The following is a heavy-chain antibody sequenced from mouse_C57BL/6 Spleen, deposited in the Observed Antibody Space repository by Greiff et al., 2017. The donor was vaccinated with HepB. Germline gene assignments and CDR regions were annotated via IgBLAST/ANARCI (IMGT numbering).Heavy chain of an antibody. CDR1: GYTFTSYW. J-gene: IGHJ2*01. Sequence: QVQLQQPGAELVRPGPSVKLSCKASGYTFTSYWMHWVKQRPGQGLEWIGVIDPSDSYTNYNQKFKGKATLTVDTSSSTAYMQLSSLTSEDSAVYYCARTYYYGREDFDYWGQGTTLTVSS. CDR3: ARTYYYGREDFDY. D-gene: IGHD1-1*01. V-gene: IGHV1-59*01. CDR2: IDPSDSYT.